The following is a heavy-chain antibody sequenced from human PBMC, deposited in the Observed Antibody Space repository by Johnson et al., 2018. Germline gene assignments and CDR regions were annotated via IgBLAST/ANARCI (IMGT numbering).Heavy chain of an antibody. D-gene: IGHD3-10*01. CDR2: VSYDGTNK. CDR1: GFTFSNYG. V-gene: IGHV3-30*18. J-gene: IGHJ3*02. CDR3: AKALQIYSSNYYGWGALDI. Sequence: QVQLVESGGGVVQPGRSLRLSCAASGFTFSNYGMHWVRQAPGKGLEWVAVVSYDGTNKYYADSVKGRFTISRDNSKNTLYVEMNSLRAEDTAIYYCAKALQIYSSNYYGWGALDIWGQGTVVTVSS.